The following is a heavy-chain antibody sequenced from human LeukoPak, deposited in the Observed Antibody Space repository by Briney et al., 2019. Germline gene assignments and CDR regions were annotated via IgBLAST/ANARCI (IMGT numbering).Heavy chain of an antibody. D-gene: IGHD3-10*01. CDR2: ISGSGGST. CDR3: ARDGSDVEGNRDY. V-gene: IGHV3-23*01. J-gene: IGHJ4*02. Sequence: PGGSLRLSCAASGFTFSSYAMSWVRQAPGKGLEWVSAISGSGGSTYYADSVKGRFTISRDNSKNTLYLQMNSLRAEDTAVYYCARDGSDVEGNRDYWWQGTLVTVSS. CDR1: GFTFSSYA.